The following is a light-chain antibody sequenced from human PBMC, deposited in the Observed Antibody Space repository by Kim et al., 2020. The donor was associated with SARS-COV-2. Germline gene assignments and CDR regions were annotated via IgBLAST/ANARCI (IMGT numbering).Light chain of an antibody. V-gene: IGKV1-5*03. J-gene: IGKJ1*01. CDR3: QQYYVYRT. Sequence: SASVGDRVTITCRASQSVDRWLAWYQQKPGKAPKLLIYKASTLESGVPSRFSGSGSGTEFTLTVSSLQPDDFATYYCQQYYVYRTFGQGTKVDIK. CDR1: QSVDRW. CDR2: KAS.